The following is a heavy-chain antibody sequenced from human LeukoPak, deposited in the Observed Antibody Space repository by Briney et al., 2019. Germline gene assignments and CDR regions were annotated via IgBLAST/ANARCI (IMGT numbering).Heavy chain of an antibody. J-gene: IGHJ5*02. CDR3: ARSLPHINWFDP. CDR1: GYTFTCYY. V-gene: IGHV1-2*04. D-gene: IGHD1-26*01. Sequence: ASVKVSCKASGYTFTCYYMHWVRQAPGQGVEWMGWINPNSGGTNYAQKFQGWVTMTRDTSISTAYMELSRLRSDDTAVYYCARSLPHINWFDPWGQGTLVTVSS. CDR2: INPNSGGT.